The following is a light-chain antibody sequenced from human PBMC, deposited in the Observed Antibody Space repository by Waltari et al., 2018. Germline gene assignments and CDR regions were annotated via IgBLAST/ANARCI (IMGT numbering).Light chain of an antibody. V-gene: IGKV1-5*03. CDR3: QHYDSYSAT. J-gene: IGKJ4*02. Sequence: DIQMTQSPSTLSASVGERVTITCRASQSTPRWLAWYQQKPGKAPKLLIYKTSILESGVPSRFSGGGSGTEFTLTISSLQPDDFATYYCQHYDSYSATFGGGTKVEIK. CDR1: QSTPRW. CDR2: KTS.